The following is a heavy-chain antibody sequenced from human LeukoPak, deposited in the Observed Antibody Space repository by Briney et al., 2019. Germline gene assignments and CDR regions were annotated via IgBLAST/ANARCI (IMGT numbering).Heavy chain of an antibody. D-gene: IGHD6-19*01. CDR2: INPSGGST. CDR1: GYTFTSYY. V-gene: IGHV1-46*03. Sequence: ASVKVSFKASGYTFTSYYMHWVRQAPGQGLEWMGIINPSGGSTSYAEKFQGRVTMTRDTSTSTVYMELSSLRSEDTAVYYCSLRYSSGWLGYWGQGTLVTVSS. CDR3: SLRYSSGWLGY. J-gene: IGHJ4*02.